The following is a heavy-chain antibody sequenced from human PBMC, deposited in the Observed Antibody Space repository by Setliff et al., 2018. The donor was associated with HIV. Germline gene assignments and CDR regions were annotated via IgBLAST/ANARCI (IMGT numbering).Heavy chain of an antibody. V-gene: IGHV1-2*02. Sequence: ASVKVSCKASGYTFTGYYMHWVRQAPGQGLEWMGWINPNNGGTNYAQKFQGRVTMTRDLSISTAYMELSRLRSDDTAVYYWARDYYDSSGYIFFPGLPDYWGQGTLVTVSS. D-gene: IGHD3-22*01. CDR3: ARDYYDSSGYIFFPGLPDY. CDR1: GYTFTGYY. J-gene: IGHJ4*02. CDR2: INPNNGGT.